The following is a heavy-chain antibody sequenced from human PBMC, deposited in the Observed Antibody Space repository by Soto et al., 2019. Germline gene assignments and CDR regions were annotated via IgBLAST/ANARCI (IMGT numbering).Heavy chain of an antibody. CDR3: ATEPHSSGWNDFDY. J-gene: IGHJ4*02. CDR2: FDPEDGET. Sequence: ASXKVSCKVSGYTLTELSMHWVRQAPGKGLEWMGGFDPEDGETIYAQKFQGRVTMTEDTSTDTAYMELSSLRSEDTAVYYCATEPHSSGWNDFDYWGQGTLVTVSS. CDR1: GYTLTELS. D-gene: IGHD6-19*01. V-gene: IGHV1-24*01.